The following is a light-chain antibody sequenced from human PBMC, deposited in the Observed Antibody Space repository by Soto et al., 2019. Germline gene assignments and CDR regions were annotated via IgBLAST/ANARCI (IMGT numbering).Light chain of an antibody. CDR3: QKAASFPIT. CDR1: QSISSY. J-gene: IGKJ5*01. V-gene: IGKV1-39*01. CDR2: AAS. Sequence: DIQMTHSPSSLSASVGDGVTITFRASQSISSYLNWYQQKPGKAPKLLIYAASSLQSGVPSRFSGSGSGTDFTLTINSLQPEDFATYYCQKAASFPITFGQGTRLEI.